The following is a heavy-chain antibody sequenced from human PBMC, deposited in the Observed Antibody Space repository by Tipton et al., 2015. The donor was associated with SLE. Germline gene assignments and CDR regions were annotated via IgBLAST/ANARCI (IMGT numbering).Heavy chain of an antibody. CDR1: GFTFSSYA. D-gene: IGHD6-13*01. Sequence: SLRLSCAASGFTFSSYAMSWVRQAPGKGLEWVSAISGSGGSTYYADSVKGRFTISRDNSKNTLYLQMSSLRAEDTAVYYCVKDFSSWGIAAPFDYWGQGTLVTVSS. CDR2: ISGSGGST. CDR3: VKDFSSWGIAAPFDY. J-gene: IGHJ4*02. V-gene: IGHV3-23*01.